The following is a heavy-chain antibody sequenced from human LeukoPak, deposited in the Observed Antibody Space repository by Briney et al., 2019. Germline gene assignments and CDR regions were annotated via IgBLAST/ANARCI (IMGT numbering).Heavy chain of an antibody. D-gene: IGHD5-18*01. CDR1: GYIFTIYD. CDR2: MNPNSGNT. J-gene: IGHJ3*02. V-gene: IGHV1-8*01. CDR3: ARGRYSYGYDDAFDI. Sequence: ASVTVSCKASGYIFTIYDINWVRQPTGQGLEWMGWMNPNSGNTGYAQKFQGRVTITRNTSISTAYMELSSLRSEDTAVYYCARGRYSYGYDDAFDIWGQGTMVTVSS.